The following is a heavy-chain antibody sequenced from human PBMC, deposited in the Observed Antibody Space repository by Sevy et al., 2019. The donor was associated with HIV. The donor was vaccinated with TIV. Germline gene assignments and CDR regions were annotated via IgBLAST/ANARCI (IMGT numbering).Heavy chain of an antibody. J-gene: IGHJ6*02. D-gene: IGHD2-15*01. CDR2: ISNSGTSM. V-gene: IGHV3-48*03. CDR1: GFTFSSYE. Sequence: GGSLRLSCVASGFTFSSYEMNWVRQAPGKGLEWVSYISNSGTSMYYADSVRGRFTISRDNAKNSLYLQMNSLRAEDTALYYCARVVAYCTGGTCFPGYYYGMDVWGQGTTVTVSS. CDR3: ARVVAYCTGGTCFPGYYYGMDV.